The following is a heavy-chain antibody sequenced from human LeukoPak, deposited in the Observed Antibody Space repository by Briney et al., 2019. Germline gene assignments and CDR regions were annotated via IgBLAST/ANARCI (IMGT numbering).Heavy chain of an antibody. D-gene: IGHD5-24*01. Sequence: SETLSLTCTVSGYSISSGYYWGWIRQPPGKGLEWIGSIYHSGSTYYNPSLKSRVTISVDTSKYQFSLKLSSVTAADTAVYYCARDVTGDGYNYYDYWGQGTLVTVSS. CDR3: ARDVTGDGYNYYDY. V-gene: IGHV4-38-2*02. CDR1: GYSISSGYY. J-gene: IGHJ4*02. CDR2: IYHSGST.